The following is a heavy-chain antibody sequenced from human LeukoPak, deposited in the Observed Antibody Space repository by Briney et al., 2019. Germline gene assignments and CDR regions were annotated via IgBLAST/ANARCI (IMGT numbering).Heavy chain of an antibody. D-gene: IGHD2-21*02. V-gene: IGHV3-21*01. CDR2: MRGSSGYI. CDR1: GFTFSSYT. J-gene: IGHJ4*01. CDR3: ARDRGAYCGGDCYLGFDY. Sequence: PGVSLRLSCAASGFTFSSYTMNWVRQAPGKGLEWVSSMRGSSGYISYADSVKGRFTISRDNAKKSLYLQMTSLTAEDTAVYYCARDRGAYCGGDCYLGFDYWGRGTLVT.